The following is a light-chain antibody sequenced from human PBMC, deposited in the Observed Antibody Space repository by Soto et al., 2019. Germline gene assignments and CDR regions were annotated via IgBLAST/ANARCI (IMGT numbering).Light chain of an antibody. CDR1: NSDVGIYYY. Sequence: QSALTQPASVSGSPGQSITISCTGTNSDVGIYYYVSWYQHHPGKAPKLVIYEVSDRPSGVSDRFSGSKSGNTASLTISGLQPEDEADYYCSSYTSSSTYVFGTGTKLTVL. J-gene: IGLJ1*01. CDR3: SSYTSSSTYV. CDR2: EVS. V-gene: IGLV2-14*01.